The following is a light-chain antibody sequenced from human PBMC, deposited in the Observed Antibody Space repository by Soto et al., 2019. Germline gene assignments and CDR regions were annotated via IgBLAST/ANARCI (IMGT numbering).Light chain of an antibody. V-gene: IGKV1-16*01. Sequence: DIQMTQSPASLSASVGDRVTITCRASPAINNYLAWFQQKPGKAPKSLIYGTSSLQGGVPSRFSGTASGTEFTLTISSLQPEDFATYYCQQYYSFPPTFGGGTQVDIK. J-gene: IGKJ4*01. CDR2: GTS. CDR1: PAINNY. CDR3: QQYYSFPPT.